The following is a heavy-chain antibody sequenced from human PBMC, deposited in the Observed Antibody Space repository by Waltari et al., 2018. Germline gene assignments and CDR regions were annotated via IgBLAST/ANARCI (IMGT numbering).Heavy chain of an antibody. D-gene: IGHD3-3*01. Sequence: QVQLVQTGAEVLRPGAAVKVSCQASGYTFINYEINWVRQAAGQGLEWMGWVNPNSGTTAYEQKVQGRISLTWDTFTRTAYMELSNLRSDDTAVFYCARGRDVFANFDYNWFDPWGQGTLVTVSS. CDR2: VNPNSGTT. CDR3: ARGRDVFANFDYNWFDP. J-gene: IGHJ5*02. CDR1: GYTFINYE. V-gene: IGHV1-8*02.